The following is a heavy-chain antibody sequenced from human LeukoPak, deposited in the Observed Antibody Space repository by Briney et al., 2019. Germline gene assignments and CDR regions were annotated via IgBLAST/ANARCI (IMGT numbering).Heavy chain of an antibody. CDR3: ARDANRPPLILTGLGLLYYYYGMDV. D-gene: IGHD3-9*01. CDR2: SYIGGST. CDR1: GFTVSSNY. J-gene: IGHJ6*02. Sequence: GGSLRLSCAASGFTVSSNYKNRVRQAPGKGVGRVPVSYIGGSTYYADSVKGRFTISRDNSKNSLYLQMNSLRAEDTAVYYCARDANRPPLILTGLGLLYYYYGMDVWGQGTTVTVSS. V-gene: IGHV3-66*01.